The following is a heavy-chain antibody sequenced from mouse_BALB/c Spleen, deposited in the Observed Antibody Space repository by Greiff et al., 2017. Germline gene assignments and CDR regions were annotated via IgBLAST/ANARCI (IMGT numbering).Heavy chain of an antibody. Sequence: EVKLVESGGGLVKPGGSLRLSCAASGFTFSSYAMSWVRQTPGKRLEWVASISSGGSAYYPDSVKGRFTISRDNARNILYLQMSSLRSEDTAMYYCARGGLRPFAYWGQGTLVTVSA. CDR3: ARGGLRPFAY. CDR1: GFTFSSYA. CDR2: ISSGGSA. J-gene: IGHJ3*01. V-gene: IGHV5-6-5*01. D-gene: IGHD2-4*01.